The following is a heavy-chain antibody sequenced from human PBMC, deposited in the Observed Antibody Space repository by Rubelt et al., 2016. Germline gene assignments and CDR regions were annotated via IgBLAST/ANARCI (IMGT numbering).Heavy chain of an antibody. V-gene: IGHV1-69*01. J-gene: IGHJ5*02. CDR2: IIPIFGTA. Sequence: QVQLVQSGAEVKKRGSSVKVSCKASGGTFSSYAISWVRQAPGQGLEWMGGIIPIFGTANYAQKFQGRVTITADESTSTDYMELSSLRSEDTAVYYWATGGDFGVVIPNWFDPWGQGTLVTVSS. CDR3: ATGGDFGVVIPNWFDP. D-gene: IGHD3-3*01. CDR1: GGTFSSYA.